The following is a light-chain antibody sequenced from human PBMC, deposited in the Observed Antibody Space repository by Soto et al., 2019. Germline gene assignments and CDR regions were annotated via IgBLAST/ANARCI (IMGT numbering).Light chain of an antibody. CDR3: QQYNNWPSRP. J-gene: IGKJ1*01. V-gene: IGKV3-11*01. CDR1: QSVSNNY. CDR2: GAS. Sequence: EIVLTQSPATLSLSQRERVTLSCRASQSVSNNYLAWYQQKPGQAPRLLIYGASNRATGIPARFSGSGSGTDFTLTISSLEPEDFAVYYCQQYNNWPSRPFGQGTKVDIK.